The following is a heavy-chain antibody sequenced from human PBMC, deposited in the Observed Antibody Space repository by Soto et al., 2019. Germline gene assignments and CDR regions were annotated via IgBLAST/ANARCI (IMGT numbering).Heavy chain of an antibody. CDR3: AHVLNYYDSSGYYYGEYFQH. CDR2: IYWDDDK. D-gene: IGHD3-22*01. J-gene: IGHJ1*01. CDR1: GFSLSTSGVG. Sequence: QITLKESGPTLVKPTQTLTLTCTFSGFSLSTSGVGVGWIRQPPGKALEWLALIYWDDDKRYSPSLKSRLTITKDTSKNQVVLTMTNMDPVDTATYYCAHVLNYYDSSGYYYGEYFQHWGQGTLVTVSS. V-gene: IGHV2-5*02.